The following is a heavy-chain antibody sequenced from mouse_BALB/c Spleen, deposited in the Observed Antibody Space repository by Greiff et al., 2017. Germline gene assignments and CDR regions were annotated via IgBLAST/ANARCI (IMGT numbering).Heavy chain of an antibody. CDR2: IYPGSGST. Sequence: LKQPGSELVRPGASVKLSCKASGYTFTSYWMHWVKQRPGQGLEWIGNIYPGSGSTNYDEKFKSKATLTVDTSSSTAYMQLSSLTSEDSAVYYCTRGILTGYAMDYWGQGTSVTVSS. CDR3: TRGILTGYAMDY. CDR1: GYTFTSYW. J-gene: IGHJ4*01. V-gene: IGHV1S22*01. D-gene: IGHD5-2*01.